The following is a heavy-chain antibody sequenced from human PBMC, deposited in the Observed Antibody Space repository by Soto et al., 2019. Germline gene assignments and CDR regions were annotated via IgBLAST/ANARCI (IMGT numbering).Heavy chain of an antibody. V-gene: IGHV3-11*01. D-gene: IGHD2-15*01. CDR2: ISSSGSTI. CDR1: GFTFSDYY. Sequence: VQLLESGGGLVRPGESLRLSCAASGFTFSDYYMSWIRQAPGKGLEWVSYISSSGSTIYYADSVKGRFTISRDNAKNSLYLQMNSLRAEDTAVYYCARDRTGAVVVAAGYFDYWGQGTLVTVSS. CDR3: ARDRTGAVVVAAGYFDY. J-gene: IGHJ4*02.